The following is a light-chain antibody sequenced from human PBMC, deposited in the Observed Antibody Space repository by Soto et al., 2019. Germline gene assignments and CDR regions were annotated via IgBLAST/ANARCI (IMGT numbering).Light chain of an antibody. Sequence: QSALTQPASVSGSPGQSITISCTGTSSDIGGYNYVSWYQQHPGKAPKLIIYEVTNRPSGVSNRFSASKSDNTASLTIAGLQAEDEADYYCSSYTSSNTLYVFGTGTKLTVL. J-gene: IGLJ1*01. CDR1: SSDIGGYNY. CDR2: EVT. V-gene: IGLV2-14*03. CDR3: SSYTSSNTLYV.